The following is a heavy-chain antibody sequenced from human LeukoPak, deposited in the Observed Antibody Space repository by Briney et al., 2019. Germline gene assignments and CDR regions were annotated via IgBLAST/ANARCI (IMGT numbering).Heavy chain of an antibody. CDR2: ISSSGSTK. Sequence: GGSLRLSCAASGFTLSSYEVNWVRQAPGKGLEWVSYISSSGSTKYYADSVKGRFTIARDNAENSLYLQMNSLRAEDTAVYYCARVNWELRDAFDIWGQGTMVTVSS. D-gene: IGHD1-26*01. CDR3: ARVNWELRDAFDI. V-gene: IGHV3-48*03. CDR1: GFTLSSYE. J-gene: IGHJ3*02.